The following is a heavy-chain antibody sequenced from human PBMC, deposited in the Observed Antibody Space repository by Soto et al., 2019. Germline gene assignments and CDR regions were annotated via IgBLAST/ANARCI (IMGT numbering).Heavy chain of an antibody. D-gene: IGHD6-19*01. CDR2: VFHTGTT. CDR1: GDSVSSPYY. CDR3: ARSAGWYAVHS. J-gene: IGHJ4*02. V-gene: IGHV4-4*02. Sequence: QVQLQESGPGLVKPSGTLSLTCAVSGDSVSSPYYWCWVRQPPGKGLEWIGEVFHTGTTSYNPSLSSRVTISIDKSNNQVSLDLSSVTAADTAVYYCARSAGWYAVHSWGPGTLVIVSS.